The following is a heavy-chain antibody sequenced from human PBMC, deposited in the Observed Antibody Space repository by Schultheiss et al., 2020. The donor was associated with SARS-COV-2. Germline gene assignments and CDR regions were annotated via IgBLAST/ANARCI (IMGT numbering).Heavy chain of an antibody. CDR2: IYFSGST. Sequence: SETLSLTCTVSGDSSGDYSWTWIRQPPGKGLEWIGTIYFSGSTYYSPSLKSRLTMSVDTSKNQFSLKLSSVTAADTAVYYCARGRPRITMVRGVIVPTDYFDYWGQGTLVTVSS. CDR3: ARGRPRITMVRGVIVPTDYFDY. D-gene: IGHD3-10*01. V-gene: IGHV4-30-4*01. CDR1: GDSSGDYS. J-gene: IGHJ4*02.